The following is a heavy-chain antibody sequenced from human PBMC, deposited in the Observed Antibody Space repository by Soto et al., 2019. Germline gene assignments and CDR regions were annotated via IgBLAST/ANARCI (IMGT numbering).Heavy chain of an antibody. Sequence: TLSLTSTVSGDSIKSANYYWTWIRQLPGKGLEWIGYIYFSGSTYYKPSPKSRVTISVDTSKNQFSLMLTSVTAADTAVYYCARECRGAFQSPNDYFDSWGHGTLVTVSS. J-gene: IGHJ4*01. V-gene: IGHV4-31*03. CDR3: ARECRGAFQSPNDYFDS. D-gene: IGHD1-1*01. CDR1: GDSIKSANYY. CDR2: IYFSGST.